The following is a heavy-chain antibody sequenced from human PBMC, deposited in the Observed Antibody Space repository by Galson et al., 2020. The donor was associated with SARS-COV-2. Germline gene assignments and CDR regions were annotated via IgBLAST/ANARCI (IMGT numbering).Heavy chain of an antibody. CDR2: ISYDGSNK. Sequence: TGGSLRLSCAASGFTFSSYAMHWVRQAPGKGLEWVAVISYDGSNKYYADSVKGRFTISRDNSKNTLYLQMNSLRAEDTAVYYCARSSSIAPRSDAFDIWGQGTMVTVSS. D-gene: IGHD6-6*01. J-gene: IGHJ3*02. CDR3: ARSSSIAPRSDAFDI. V-gene: IGHV3-30-3*01. CDR1: GFTFSSYA.